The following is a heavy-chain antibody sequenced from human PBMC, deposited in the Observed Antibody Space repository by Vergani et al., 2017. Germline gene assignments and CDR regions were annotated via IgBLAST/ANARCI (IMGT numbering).Heavy chain of an antibody. J-gene: IGHJ4*02. CDR3: AKHCGGDCRDY. CDR1: GGSISSYY. CDR2: ISGSGGST. D-gene: IGHD2-21*01. Sequence: VQLQESGPGLVKPSETLSLTCTVSGGSISSYYWSWIRQPPGKGLEWVSAISGSGGSTYYADSVKGRFTISRDNSKNTLYLQMNSLRAEDTAVYYCAKHCGGDCRDYWGQGTLVTVSS. V-gene: IGHV3-23*01.